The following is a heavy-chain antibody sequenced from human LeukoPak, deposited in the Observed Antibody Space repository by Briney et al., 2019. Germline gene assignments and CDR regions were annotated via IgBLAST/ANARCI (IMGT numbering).Heavy chain of an antibody. D-gene: IGHD6-13*01. CDR2: ISSSSSYI. CDR3: ARGTGGTGIAAAGKVPLDY. V-gene: IGHV3-21*01. Sequence: SGGSLRLSCAASGFTFSSYSMNWVRQAPGKGLEWVSSISSSSSYIYYADSVKGRFTISRDNAKNSLYLQMNSLRAEDTAVYYCARGTGGTGIAAAGKVPLDYWGQGTLVTVSS. J-gene: IGHJ4*02. CDR1: GFTFSSYS.